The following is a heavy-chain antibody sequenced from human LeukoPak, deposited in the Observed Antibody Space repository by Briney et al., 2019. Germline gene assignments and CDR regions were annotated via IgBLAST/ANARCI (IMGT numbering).Heavy chain of an antibody. CDR3: ARDGGIAARPSDY. V-gene: IGHV1-69*04. CDR1: GGTFSSYA. D-gene: IGHD6-6*01. J-gene: IGHJ4*02. CDR2: IIPILGIA. Sequence: SVKVSCKASGGTFSSYAIIWVRQAPGQGLEWMGRIIPILGIANYAQKFQGRVTITADKSTSTAYMELSSLRSEDTAVYYCARDGGIAARPSDYWGQGTLVTVSS.